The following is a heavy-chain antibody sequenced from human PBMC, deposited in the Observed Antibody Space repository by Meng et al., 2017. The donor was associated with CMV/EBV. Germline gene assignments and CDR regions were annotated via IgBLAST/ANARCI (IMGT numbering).Heavy chain of an antibody. D-gene: IGHD6-13*01. J-gene: IGHJ6*02. CDR1: GYTFTSYY. Sequence: ASVKVSCKASGYTFTSYYMHWVRQAPGQGLEWMGIINPSGGSTSYAQKFQGRVTMTRDTSTSTVYMELSSLRSEDTAVYYCARGHPQGQHAYYYYGMDVWGQGTTVTVSS. V-gene: IGHV1-46*01. CDR3: ARGHPQGQHAYYYYGMDV. CDR2: INPSGGST.